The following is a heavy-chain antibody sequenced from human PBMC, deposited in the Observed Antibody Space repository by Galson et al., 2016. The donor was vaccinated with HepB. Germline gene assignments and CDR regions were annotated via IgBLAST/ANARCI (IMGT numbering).Heavy chain of an antibody. Sequence: CAASGFSFRTFAMHWVRQAPGKGLEWVALVSSDGSYKYYADSVRGRFTPSRDNSKDTLYLQMNSLRPDDTAVYYCAKGVDSSGWYHFDYWGQGTLVTASS. V-gene: IGHV3-30*18. CDR2: VSSDGSYK. D-gene: IGHD6-19*01. J-gene: IGHJ4*02. CDR1: GFSFRTFA. CDR3: AKGVDSSGWYHFDY.